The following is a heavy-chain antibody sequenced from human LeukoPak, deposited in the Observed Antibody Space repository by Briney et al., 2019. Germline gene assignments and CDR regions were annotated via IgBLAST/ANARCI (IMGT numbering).Heavy chain of an antibody. J-gene: IGHJ4*02. V-gene: IGHV1-2*06. CDR1: GYTFIGYY. D-gene: IGHD3-16*01. Sequence: ASVKVSCKASGYTFIGYYIHWVRQAPGQGLEWMGRINPNSGGTNYAQKFQGRVTMTRDTSISTPYMELSSLRSDDTAVYYCGGGAGFGGGDLDYWGQGTLVTVSS. CDR3: GGGAGFGGGDLDY. CDR2: INPNSGGT.